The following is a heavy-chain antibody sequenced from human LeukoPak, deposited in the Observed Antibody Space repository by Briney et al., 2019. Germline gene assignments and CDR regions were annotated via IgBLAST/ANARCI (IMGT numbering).Heavy chain of an antibody. J-gene: IGHJ4*02. CDR3: ARVVTYYDILTGYFGEYYFDY. Sequence: ASVKVSCKASGYTFTSYDINWVRQATGQGLEWMGWMNPNSGNTGYAQKFQGRVTITRNTSISTAYMELSSLRSEDTAVYYCARVVTYYDILTGYFGEYYFDYWGQGTLVTVSS. CDR2: MNPNSGNT. D-gene: IGHD3-9*01. V-gene: IGHV1-8*03. CDR1: GYTFTSYD.